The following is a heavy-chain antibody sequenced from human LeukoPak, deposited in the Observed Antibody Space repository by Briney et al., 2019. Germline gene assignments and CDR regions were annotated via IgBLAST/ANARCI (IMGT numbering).Heavy chain of an antibody. CDR3: AREDRNGYPDY. D-gene: IGHD5-24*01. V-gene: IGHV3-21*01. Sequence: GGSLRLSPAPSLFTFRSYTMKSVRQAPGKGQEWVSSISGSSSHTYYADSVKGRFTISRYDAKNSVYLQMNSPSVEDTAAYDCAREDRNGYPDYWGEGTLVTVSS. CDR1: LFTFRSYT. J-gene: IGHJ4*02. CDR2: ISGSSSHT.